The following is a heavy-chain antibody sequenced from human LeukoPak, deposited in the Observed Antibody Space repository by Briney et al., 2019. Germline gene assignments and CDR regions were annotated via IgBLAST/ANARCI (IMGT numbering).Heavy chain of an antibody. CDR1: GGSFSGYY. J-gene: IGHJ3*02. D-gene: IGHD3-22*01. Sequence: SETLSLTCAVYGGSFSGYYWSWIRQPPGKGLEWIGEINHSGSTNYNPSLKSRVTISVDTSKNQFSLKLSSVTAADTAVYYCAREGPYDSSAYAFDIWGQGTMVTVSS. V-gene: IGHV4-34*01. CDR2: INHSGST. CDR3: AREGPYDSSAYAFDI.